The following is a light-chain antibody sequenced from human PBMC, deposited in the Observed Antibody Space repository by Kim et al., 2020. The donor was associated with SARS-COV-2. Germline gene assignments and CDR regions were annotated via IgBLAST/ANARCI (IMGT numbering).Light chain of an antibody. J-gene: IGKJ1*01. Sequence: EIVLTQSPATLSLSPGERATLSCRASQSVSSYLTWYQQKPGQAPRLLIYDASNRATGFSARFSGSGSGTDFTLAVSSLEPEDFAVYYCQQRSNWPGTFGQGTKLEI. V-gene: IGKV3-11*01. CDR3: QQRSNWPGT. CDR1: QSVSSY. CDR2: DAS.